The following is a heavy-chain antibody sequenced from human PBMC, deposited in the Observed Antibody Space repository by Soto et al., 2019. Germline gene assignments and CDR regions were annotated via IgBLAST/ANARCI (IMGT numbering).Heavy chain of an antibody. J-gene: IGHJ4*02. V-gene: IGHV4-34*01. D-gene: IGHD3-3*01. Sequence: SATLSLTCAVYGGSFSGYYWSWIRQPPGKGLEWIGEINHSGSTNYNPSLKSRVTISVDTSKNQFSLKLSSVTAADTAVYYCAGTARFLEWFPWDYWGQGTLVTVSS. CDR1: GGSFSGYY. CDR2: INHSGST. CDR3: AGTARFLEWFPWDY.